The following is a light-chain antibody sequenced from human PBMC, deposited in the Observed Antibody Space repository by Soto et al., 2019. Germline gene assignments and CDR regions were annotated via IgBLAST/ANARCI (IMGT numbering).Light chain of an antibody. CDR2: GSS. CDR1: QSVSSN. J-gene: IGKJ1*01. CDR3: QQYNTWPPVT. Sequence: EILMTQSPATLSVSPGERATLSCRASQSVSSNLAWYQQKPGQAPRLFIYGSSTGATGIPARFSGSESGTEFTLTISSLQSEAFAVYYCQQYNTWPPVTFGQGTKVDIK. V-gene: IGKV3-15*01.